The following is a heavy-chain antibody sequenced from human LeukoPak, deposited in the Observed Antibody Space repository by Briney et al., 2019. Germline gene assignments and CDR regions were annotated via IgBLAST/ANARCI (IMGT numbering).Heavy chain of an antibody. J-gene: IGHJ4*03. D-gene: IGHD6-13*01. Sequence: SETLSLTCTVSGGSISSGGYYWSWIRQPPGKGLEWIGYIYHSGSTYYNPSLKSRVTISVDRSKNQFSLKLSSVTAADTAVYYCARDRGAAAGKDYWGQGTTVTVSS. CDR2: IYHSGST. CDR1: GGSISSGGYY. CDR3: ARDRGAAAGKDY. V-gene: IGHV4-30-2*01.